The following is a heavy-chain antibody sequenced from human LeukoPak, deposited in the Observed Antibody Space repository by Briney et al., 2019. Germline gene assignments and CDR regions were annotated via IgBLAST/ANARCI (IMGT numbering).Heavy chain of an antibody. CDR2: IKADGSEK. V-gene: IGHV3-7*01. J-gene: IGHJ5*02. CDR3: TRGGLGH. CDR1: GFTFSNSW. Sequence: GGSLRLSCAASGFTFSNSWMKWVRQAPGRGLEWVASIKADGSEKYYVDTVKVRFTISRDNAKNSLYLQMNSLRAEDTAIYNCTRGGLGHWGQGTLVTVS.